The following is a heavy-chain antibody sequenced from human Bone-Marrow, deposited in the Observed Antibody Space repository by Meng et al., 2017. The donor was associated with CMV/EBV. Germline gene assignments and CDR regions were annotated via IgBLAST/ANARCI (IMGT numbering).Heavy chain of an antibody. D-gene: IGHD2-8*01. CDR3: ARDPSGVRGSNAAFDI. Sequence: GGSLRLSCAASGFTFSSYSMNWVRQAPGKGLEWVSSISSSSYIYYADSVKGRFTISRDNAKNSLYLQVDSLSAEDTAVYYCARDPSGVRGSNAAFDIWGQGTLVTVSS. CDR1: GFTFSSYS. V-gene: IGHV3-21*01. J-gene: IGHJ3*02. CDR2: ISSSSYI.